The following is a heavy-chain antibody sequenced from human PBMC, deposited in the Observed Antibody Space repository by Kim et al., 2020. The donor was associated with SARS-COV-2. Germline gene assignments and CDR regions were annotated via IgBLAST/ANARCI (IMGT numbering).Heavy chain of an antibody. V-gene: IGHV4-39*07. CDR3: ARDKTEDYDILTGLMLGAMGV. CDR2: IYYSGST. D-gene: IGHD3-9*01. Sequence: SETLSLTCTVSGGSISSSSYYWGWIRQPPGKGLEWIGSIYYSGSTYYNPSLKSRVTISVDTSKNQFSLKLSSVTAADTAVYSCARDKTEDYDILTGLMLGAMGVWGQGTTVTVSS. CDR1: GGSISSSSYY. J-gene: IGHJ6*02.